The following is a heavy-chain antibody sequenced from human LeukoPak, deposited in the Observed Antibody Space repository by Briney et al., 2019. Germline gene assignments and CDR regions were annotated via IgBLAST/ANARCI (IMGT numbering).Heavy chain of an antibody. CDR1: GFTFSTYS. D-gene: IGHD1-26*01. Sequence: SGGSLRLSCAASGFTFSTYSMNWVRQAPGKGLEWVSYISSSGSTIYYADSVKGRFTISRDNAKNSLYLQMISLRDDDTAVYYCARAGDLSPYYFDYWGQGTLVTVSS. J-gene: IGHJ4*02. CDR3: ARAGDLSPYYFDY. V-gene: IGHV3-48*02. CDR2: ISSSGSTI.